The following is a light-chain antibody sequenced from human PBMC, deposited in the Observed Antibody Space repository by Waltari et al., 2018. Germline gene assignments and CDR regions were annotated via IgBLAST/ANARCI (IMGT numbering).Light chain of an antibody. CDR1: QSISNW. J-gene: IGKJ4*01. V-gene: IGKV1-5*03. CDR2: KAS. CDR3: QQYNSYSLLT. Sequence: DIQMTQSHSTLSASVGDRVTITCRASQSISNWLAWYQQKPGKAPKILLYKASTLESGVPSRFSGSGSGTEFTLTISSLQPDDFATYYCQQYNSYSLLTFGGGTKVEIK.